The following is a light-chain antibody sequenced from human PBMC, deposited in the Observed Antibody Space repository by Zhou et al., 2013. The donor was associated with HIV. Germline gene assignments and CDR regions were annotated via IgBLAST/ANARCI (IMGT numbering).Light chain of an antibody. V-gene: IGKV3-20*01. CDR2: GAS. CDR1: QGVSTN. Sequence: EVVMTQSPVPLSVSPGDRATLSCRASQGVSTNLAWFQQKPGQAPRLLIYGASTRATGIPDRFSGSGSGTDFTLTISRLEPEDFAVYFCQQYGSSPVTFGQGTKLEIK. J-gene: IGKJ2*01. CDR3: QQYGSSPVT.